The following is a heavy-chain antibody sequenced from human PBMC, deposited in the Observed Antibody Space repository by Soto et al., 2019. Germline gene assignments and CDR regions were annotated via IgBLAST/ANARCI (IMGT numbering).Heavy chain of an antibody. CDR1: GGSFSGYY. D-gene: IGHD3-9*01. CDR3: AASYYAILTGDFVLDR. Sequence: SSETLSLTCAVYGGSFSGYYWSWIRQPPGKGLEWIGEINHSGSTNYNPSLKSRVTISVDTSKNQFSLKLSSVTAADTAVYFCAASYYAILTGDFVLDRWGHGTMVT. V-gene: IGHV4-34*01. CDR2: INHSGST. J-gene: IGHJ3*02.